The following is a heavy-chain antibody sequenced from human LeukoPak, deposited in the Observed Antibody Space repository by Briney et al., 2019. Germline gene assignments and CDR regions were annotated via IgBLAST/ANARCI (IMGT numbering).Heavy chain of an antibody. J-gene: IGHJ6*04. Sequence: PGASLRLSCAASGFTFSSYAMSWVRQAPGKGLEWVAVISYDGSNKYYADSVKGRFTISRDNSKNTLYLQMNSLRAEDTAVYYCAKGDPYYGMDVWGKGTTVTVSS. V-gene: IGHV3-30*18. CDR2: ISYDGSNK. CDR3: AKGDPYYGMDV. CDR1: GFTFSSYA.